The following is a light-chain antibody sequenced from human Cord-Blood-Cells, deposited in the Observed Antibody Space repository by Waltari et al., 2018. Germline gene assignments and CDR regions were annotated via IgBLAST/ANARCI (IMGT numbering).Light chain of an antibody. CDR2: GQS. V-gene: IGLV1-40*01. Sequence: QSVLTQPPSVSGAPGQRVTISCTGSSSNIGAGYDVHWYQQLPGTAPKLLIYGQSNRPSGVPGRFSGSKSGTSASLAITGLQAEDEADYYCQSYDSSLSGYVFGTGTKVTVL. CDR1: SSNIGAGYD. J-gene: IGLJ1*01. CDR3: QSYDSSLSGYV.